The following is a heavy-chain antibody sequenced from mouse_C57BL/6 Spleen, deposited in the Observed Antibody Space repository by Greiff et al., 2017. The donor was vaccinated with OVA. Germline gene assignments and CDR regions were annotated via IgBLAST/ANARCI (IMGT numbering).Heavy chain of an antibody. CDR2: IDPEDGET. CDR3: VYDSFDY. J-gene: IGHJ2*01. D-gene: IGHD2-3*01. V-gene: IGHV14-2*01. Sequence: DVKLQESGAELVKPGASVKLSCTASGFNITDYYMHWVKQRTEQGLEWIGRIDPEDGETKYDPKFKGKATITADTSSNTAYLQLSSLTSEDTAVYYCVYDSFDYWGQGTTLTVSS. CDR1: GFNITDYY.